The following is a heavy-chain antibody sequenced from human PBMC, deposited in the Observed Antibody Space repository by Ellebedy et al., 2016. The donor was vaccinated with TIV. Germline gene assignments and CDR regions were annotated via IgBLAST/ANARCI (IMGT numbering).Heavy chain of an antibody. V-gene: IGHV1-46*01. CDR2: INLSDGST. Sequence: AASVKVSCKASGYTFTSYYMHWVRQAPGQGLEWMGRINLSDGSTSYAQKFQGRVTMTRDTSTSTVYMELSSLRSEDTAVYYCARGVYAMGNFDYWGQGTLVTVSS. CDR1: GYTFTSYY. CDR3: ARGVYAMGNFDY. J-gene: IGHJ4*02. D-gene: IGHD2-8*01.